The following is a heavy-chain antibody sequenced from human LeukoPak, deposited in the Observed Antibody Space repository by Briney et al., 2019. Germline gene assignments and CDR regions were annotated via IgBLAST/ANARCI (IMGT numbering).Heavy chain of an antibody. Sequence: GGSLRLSCAGSGFTFSTYGMHWVRQAPGKGLEWVAVVSYDGSSIYYADSVKGRFTISRDKSKNTLHLQMDSLRPEDTAMYYCALTYYFDRRGYSYFDYWGQGALVTVSS. CDR1: GFTFSTYG. D-gene: IGHD3-22*01. J-gene: IGHJ4*02. CDR3: ALTYYFDRRGYSYFDY. CDR2: VSYDGSSI. V-gene: IGHV3-30*03.